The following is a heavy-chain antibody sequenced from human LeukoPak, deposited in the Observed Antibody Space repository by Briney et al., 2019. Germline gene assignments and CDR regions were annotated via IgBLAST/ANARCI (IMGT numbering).Heavy chain of an antibody. Sequence: GGSLRLSCAASGLTFSSYSMNWVRQAPGKGLEWVSTISSSSSYIYYAGSVKGRFTISRDNAKSSLYLQMNSLRAEDTAVYYCASYDSSGSDTGDYYYYGMDVWGQGTTVTVSS. V-gene: IGHV3-21*01. CDR3: ASYDSSGSDTGDYYYYGMDV. CDR2: ISSSSSYI. J-gene: IGHJ6*02. D-gene: IGHD3-22*01. CDR1: GLTFSSYS.